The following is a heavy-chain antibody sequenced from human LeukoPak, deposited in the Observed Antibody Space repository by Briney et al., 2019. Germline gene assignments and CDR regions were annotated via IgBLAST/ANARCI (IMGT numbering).Heavy chain of an antibody. D-gene: IGHD3-9*01. CDR1: GFTFSNAW. CDR3: TTGDDSNYAQDRYFDWLNDFDY. J-gene: IGHJ4*02. V-gene: IGHV3-15*07. Sequence: PGGSLRLSCAASGFTFSNAWMNWVRQAPGKGLEWVGRIKSKTDGGTTDYAAPVKGRFTISRDDSKNTLYLQMNSLKTEDTAVYYCTTGDDSNYAQDRYFDWLNDFDYWGQGTLVTVSS. CDR2: IKSKTDGGTT.